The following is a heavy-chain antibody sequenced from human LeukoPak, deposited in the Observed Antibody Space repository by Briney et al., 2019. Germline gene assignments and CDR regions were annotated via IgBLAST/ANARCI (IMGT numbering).Heavy chain of an antibody. J-gene: IGHJ4*02. D-gene: IGHD1-1*01. V-gene: IGHV1-69*06. CDR1: GGTFSSYA. CDR2: IIPIFGTA. CDR3: ASLDKGNDVVFDY. Sequence: SVKVSCKASGGTFSSYAISWVRQAPGQGLEWMGGIIPIFGTANYAQKFQGRVTITADKSTSTAYMELSRLRSDDTAVYYCASLDKGNDVVFDYWGQGTLVTVSS.